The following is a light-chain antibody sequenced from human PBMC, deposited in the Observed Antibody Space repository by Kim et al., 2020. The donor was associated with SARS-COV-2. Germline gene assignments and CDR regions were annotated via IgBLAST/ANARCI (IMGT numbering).Light chain of an antibody. CDR2: GAS. V-gene: IGKV3-15*01. Sequence: EIAMTQSPATLSVSPGERATLSCRASQNVNSNLVWYQQKPGQAPRLLIYGASARATGIPDRFSGSGSGTEFTLTIRSLQPEDFAIFYLQKYKNWPRTFGGWTKVDIK. CDR1: QNVNSN. J-gene: IGKJ4*01. CDR3: QKYKNWPRT.